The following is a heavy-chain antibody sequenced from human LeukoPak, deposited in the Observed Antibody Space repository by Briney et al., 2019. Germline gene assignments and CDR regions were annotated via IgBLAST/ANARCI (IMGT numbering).Heavy chain of an antibody. CDR2: INADGSNT. J-gene: IGHJ3*01. Sequence: GGSLRLSCAASGFTLGNSCVQWVRHAPGGGLVWVSLINADGSNTTYAHCVKGRFTIDRHNARNTVSLQVHSLTIEDPAVYYCVVVVEPPESVAFDVWGQGTMMTASS. D-gene: IGHD1-14*01. V-gene: IGHV3-74*01. CDR3: VVVVEPPESVAFDV. CDR1: GFTLGNSC.